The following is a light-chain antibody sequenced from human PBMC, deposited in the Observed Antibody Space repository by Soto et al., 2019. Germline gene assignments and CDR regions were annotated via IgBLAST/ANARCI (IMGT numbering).Light chain of an antibody. J-gene: IGKJ1*01. CDR2: GAS. CDR1: QSVSSN. V-gene: IGKV3-15*01. Sequence: EIVMTQSPATLSVSPGERATLSCRASQSVSSNLAWYQQKPGQAPRLLIYGASTRATGVPARFSGSGSGTESTTTINTLLYDYFAIYYCQLYKTWPPWTVRQRPKAEIK. CDR3: QLYKTWPPWT.